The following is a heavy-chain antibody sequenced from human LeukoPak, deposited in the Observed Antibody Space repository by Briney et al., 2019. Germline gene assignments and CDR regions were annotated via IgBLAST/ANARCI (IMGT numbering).Heavy chain of an antibody. Sequence: PAETLSLTCAAYGGSFSGYYWSWVRQPPGKGLEWIGEINHSGSTNYTPSLKSRVTISVDTSKNQFSLKLSSVSAADTAVYYCAIRGYCSGGSCLFDYWGQGTLVTVSS. CDR2: INHSGST. D-gene: IGHD2-15*01. J-gene: IGHJ4*02. V-gene: IGHV4-34*01. CDR3: AIRGYCSGGSCLFDY. CDR1: GGSFSGYY.